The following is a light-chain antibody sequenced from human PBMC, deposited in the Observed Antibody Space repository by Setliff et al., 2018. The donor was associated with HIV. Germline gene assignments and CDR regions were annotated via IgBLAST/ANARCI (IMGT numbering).Light chain of an antibody. V-gene: IGLV2-8*01. Sequence: QSALTQPPSASGSPGQSVTISCTGTSSDVGDYNYVSWYQQHPGKAPKLMIYEITKRPSGVPDRFSGSKSGNTASLTVSGLQAEDEADYYCSSYASSNSYVFGTGTQLTVL. CDR3: SSYASSNSYV. CDR1: SSDVGDYNY. J-gene: IGLJ1*01. CDR2: EIT.